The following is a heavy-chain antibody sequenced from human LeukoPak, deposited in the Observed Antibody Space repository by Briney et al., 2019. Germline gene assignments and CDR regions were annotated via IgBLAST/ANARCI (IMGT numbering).Heavy chain of an antibody. CDR3: ARGTTVVTDIDY. D-gene: IGHD4-23*01. V-gene: IGHV4-34*01. J-gene: IGHJ4*02. Sequence: SETLSLTCAVYGGSFSGYYWSWIRQPPGKGLEWIGEINHSGSTNYNPSLKSRVTISVDTSKNQFSLKLSSVTAADTAVYYCARGTTVVTDIDYWGQGTLVTVSS. CDR2: INHSGST. CDR1: GGSFSGYY.